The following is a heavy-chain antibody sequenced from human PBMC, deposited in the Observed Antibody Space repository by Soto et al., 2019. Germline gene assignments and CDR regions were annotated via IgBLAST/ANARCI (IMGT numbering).Heavy chain of an antibody. J-gene: IGHJ3*01. CDR2: ISGDGSST. D-gene: IGHD1-7*01. V-gene: IGHV3-23*01. CDR1: GFTFSSYG. CDR3: ARSLPGTYGAFDL. Sequence: EVQLLESGGALVQPGGSMRLSCGASGFTFSSYGMSWVRQAPGKGLEWVSAISGDGSSTTYADSVRGRFTISRDNAKNTVYLQMDSLRAEDTAVYYCARSLPGTYGAFDLWGQGTMVTVSS.